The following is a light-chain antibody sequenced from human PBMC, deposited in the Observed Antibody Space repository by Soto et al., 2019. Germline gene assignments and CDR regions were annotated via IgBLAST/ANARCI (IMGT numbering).Light chain of an antibody. Sequence: QAVVAQPPSASGTPGQRVTISCSGRSSNIGSNPVNWYQQLPGTAPTLLIYSDNQRPSGVPDRFSGSKSGTTASLAISGLQSEDEADYYCAAWDDSLNGVVFGGGTKVTVL. J-gene: IGLJ2*01. V-gene: IGLV1-44*01. CDR3: AAWDDSLNGVV. CDR1: SSNIGSNP. CDR2: SDN.